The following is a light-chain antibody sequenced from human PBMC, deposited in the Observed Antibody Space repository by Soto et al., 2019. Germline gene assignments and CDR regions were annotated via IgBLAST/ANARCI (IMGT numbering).Light chain of an antibody. Sequence: QSVLTQPPSASGSPGQSVTISCTGTSSDVGGYNYVSWYQQHPGKVPKLMIYEVSKRPSGVPDRFSGSKSGNTASLTVSGLQAEDEADYYCSSYAGSNNFVVFGGGTKVTVL. V-gene: IGLV2-8*01. CDR3: SSYAGSNNFVV. J-gene: IGLJ2*01. CDR2: EVS. CDR1: SSDVGGYNY.